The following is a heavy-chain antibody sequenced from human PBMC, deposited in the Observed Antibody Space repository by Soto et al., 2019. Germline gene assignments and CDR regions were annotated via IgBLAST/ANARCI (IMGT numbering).Heavy chain of an antibody. CDR3: TSGTSGSSGPLY. Sequence: HPGGSLRLSCAASGFTVSSNYMSWVRQAPGKGLEWLSVIYTDDSTYYADSVKGRFTISRHNSKNTLYLQMNSLRAEDTAVYYCTSGTSGSSGPLYRAQRTPVTGSS. V-gene: IGHV3-53*04. CDR1: GFTVSSNY. J-gene: IGHJ4*02. CDR2: IYTDDST. D-gene: IGHD3-22*01.